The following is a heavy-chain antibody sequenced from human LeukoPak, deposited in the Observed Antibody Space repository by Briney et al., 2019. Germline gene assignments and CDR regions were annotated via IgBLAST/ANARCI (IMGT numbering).Heavy chain of an antibody. CDR3: ARGIAASGGYYFDY. J-gene: IGHJ4*02. D-gene: IGHD6-13*01. CDR2: IRGSGSDI. Sequence: GGSLRLSCAASGFTFSDYYMSWIRQAPGKGLECVSYIRGSGSDIYYADSVKGRFTISRDNAKNSLYLQMNSLRAEDTAVYYCARGIAASGGYYFDYWGQGTLVTVSS. V-gene: IGHV3-11*04. CDR1: GFTFSDYY.